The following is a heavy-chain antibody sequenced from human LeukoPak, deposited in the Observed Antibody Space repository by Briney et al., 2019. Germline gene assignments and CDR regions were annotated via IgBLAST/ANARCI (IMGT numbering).Heavy chain of an antibody. CDR2: ISSSGSTI. CDR1: RFTVSNNH. J-gene: IGHJ4*02. Sequence: GGSLRLSCVASRFTVSNNHMNWVRQAPGKGLEWVSYISSSGSTIYYADSVKGRFTISRDNAKNSLYLQMNSLRAEDTAVYYCARDGGSYYGSGSSLLWGQGTLVTVSS. D-gene: IGHD3-10*01. CDR3: ARDGGSYYGSGSSLL. V-gene: IGHV3-48*03.